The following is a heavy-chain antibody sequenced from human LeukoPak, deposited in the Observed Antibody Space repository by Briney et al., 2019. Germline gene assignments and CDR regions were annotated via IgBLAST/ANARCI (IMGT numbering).Heavy chain of an antibody. J-gene: IGHJ4*02. V-gene: IGHV3-23*01. CDR3: AKEASGYGYYFDY. Sequence: DSVKGRFTISRDNSKNTLYLQMSSLRAEDTAVYYCAKEASGYGYYFDYWGQGTLVTVSS. D-gene: IGHD3-10*01.